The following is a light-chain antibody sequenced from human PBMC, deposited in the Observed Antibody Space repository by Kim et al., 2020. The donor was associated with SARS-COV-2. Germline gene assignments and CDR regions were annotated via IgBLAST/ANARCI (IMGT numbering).Light chain of an antibody. Sequence: VTMPTTGSSSRTGGNTVNSYQQYPGTAHKVGISRNDARTSGLSDRFPGSKSGTAASLAISGLQAEDEADYYCATWDDRLKGVVFGGGTQLTVL. V-gene: IGLV1-44*01. CDR2: RND. CDR1: SSRTGGNT. CDR3: ATWDDRLKGVV. J-gene: IGLJ3*02.